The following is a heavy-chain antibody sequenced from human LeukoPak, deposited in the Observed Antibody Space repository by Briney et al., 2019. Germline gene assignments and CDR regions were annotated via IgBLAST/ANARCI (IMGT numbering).Heavy chain of an antibody. J-gene: IGHJ4*02. V-gene: IGHV4-4*02. D-gene: IGHD2-15*01. CDR2: IYHSGST. CDR1: GGSISSSNW. Sequence: SETLSLTCAVSGGSISSSNWWSWVRQPPGKGLEWIGEIYHSGSTNYNPSLKSRVTISVDKSKNQFSLKLSSVTAADTAVYYCARTAYCSGGSCYSEGDYWGQGTLVTVSS. CDR3: ARTAYCSGGSCYSEGDY.